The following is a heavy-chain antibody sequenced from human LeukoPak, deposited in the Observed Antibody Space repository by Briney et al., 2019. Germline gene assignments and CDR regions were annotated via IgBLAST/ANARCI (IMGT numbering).Heavy chain of an antibody. Sequence: PGRSLRLSCAASGFTFSSYGMHWVRQAPGKGLEWVAVIWYDGSNEYYADSVKGRFTISRDNSKNTLYVQMNSLRVEDTAVYYCARGFDSSGYYYNYFEYWGQGTLVTVSS. D-gene: IGHD3-22*01. V-gene: IGHV3-33*01. CDR1: GFTFSSYG. CDR2: IWYDGSNE. CDR3: ARGFDSSGYYYNYFEY. J-gene: IGHJ4*02.